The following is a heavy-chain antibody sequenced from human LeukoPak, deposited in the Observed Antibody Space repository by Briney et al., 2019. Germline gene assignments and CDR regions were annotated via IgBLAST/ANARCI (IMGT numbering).Heavy chain of an antibody. J-gene: IGHJ4*02. CDR2: ISGSGGST. D-gene: IGHD3-10*01. CDR1: GFTFIDYA. CDR3: ANLYRPGRYYADY. Sequence: PGGSLRLSCAASGFTFIDYAMHWVRQAPGKGLECVSSISGSGGSTYYADSVKGRFTISRDNSRDTLFLYMNSLRAEDTAVYFCANLYRPGRYYADYWGQGTLVTVSS. V-gene: IGHV3-23*01.